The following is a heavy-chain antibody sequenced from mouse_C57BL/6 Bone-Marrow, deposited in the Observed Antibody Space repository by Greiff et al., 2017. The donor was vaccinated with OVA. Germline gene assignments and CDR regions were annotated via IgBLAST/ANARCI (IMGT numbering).Heavy chain of an antibody. CDR2: ISSGSSTI. J-gene: IGHJ4*01. V-gene: IGHV5-17*01. D-gene: IGHD2-5*01. CDR3: ARRKYSNYHYYAMDY. CDR1: GFTFSDYG. Sequence: EVQLVESGGGLVKPGGSLKLSCAGSGFTFSDYGMHWVRQAPEKGLEWVAYISSGSSTIYYADTVKGRFTISRDNAKNTLFLQMTSLRSEDTAMYYCARRKYSNYHYYAMDYWGQGTSVTVSS.